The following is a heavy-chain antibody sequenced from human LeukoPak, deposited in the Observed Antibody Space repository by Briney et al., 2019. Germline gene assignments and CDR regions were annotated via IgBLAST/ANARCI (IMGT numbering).Heavy chain of an antibody. CDR2: INPNSGGT. Sequence: ASVKVSCKASGYTFTGYYMHWVRQAPGQGLEWMGWINPNSGGTNYAQKFQGRVTITRDTPISTAYMELSRLRSDDTAVYYCARVIAAAAHFDYWGQGTLVTVSS. J-gene: IGHJ4*02. CDR1: GYTFTGYY. D-gene: IGHD6-13*01. CDR3: ARVIAAAAHFDY. V-gene: IGHV1-2*02.